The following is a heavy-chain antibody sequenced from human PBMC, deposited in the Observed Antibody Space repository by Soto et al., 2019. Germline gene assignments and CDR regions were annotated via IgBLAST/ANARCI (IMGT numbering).Heavy chain of an antibody. D-gene: IGHD6-19*01. Sequence: WTWLRQPAGKGLEWIGRIYTSGSTNYNPSLKSRVTMSIDTSKNQFSLKLTSVTAADTAVYYCARDTSVWYGDTFDIWGQGTMVTVSS. CDR2: IYTSGST. CDR3: ARDTSVWYGDTFDI. J-gene: IGHJ3*02. V-gene: IGHV4-4*07.